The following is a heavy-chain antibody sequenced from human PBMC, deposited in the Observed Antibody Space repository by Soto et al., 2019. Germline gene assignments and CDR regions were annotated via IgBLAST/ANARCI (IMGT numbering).Heavy chain of an antibody. J-gene: IGHJ6*02. V-gene: IGHV3-11*01. CDR1: GLTFSDCY. Sequence: QVQLVESGGGLVKPGGSLRLSCAASGLTFSDCYMNWIRQAPGKGLEWVSYISSSGSSINYAGSVKGRFTISRDNAKNSLYLQMNSLRAEDTAMYYCARVMFGEWGYAMGVWGQGTTVTVSS. D-gene: IGHD3-10*02. CDR3: ARVMFGEWGYAMGV. CDR2: ISSSGSSI.